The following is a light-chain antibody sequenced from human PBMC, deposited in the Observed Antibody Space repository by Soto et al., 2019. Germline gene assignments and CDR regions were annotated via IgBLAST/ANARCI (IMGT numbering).Light chain of an antibody. V-gene: IGKV3-11*01. CDR2: GAS. CDR3: QHRGRWPRT. Sequence: EIVLTQSPATLSLAPGERATLSCRASQSVNDYLAWYQQKPGQAPRLLIYGASNRATGIPVRFSGSGSGTDFTLTISSLEPEDFAVYYCQHRGRWPRTFGEGTKLEIK. CDR1: QSVNDY. J-gene: IGKJ2*01.